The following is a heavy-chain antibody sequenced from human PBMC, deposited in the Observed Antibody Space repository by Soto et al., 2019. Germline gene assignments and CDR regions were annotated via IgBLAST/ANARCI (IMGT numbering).Heavy chain of an antibody. CDR3: ARCPAQFDWILSDPKPYFMDV. CDR1: GGSISSSSYY. D-gene: IGHD3-9*01. CDR2: IYYSGST. Sequence: ASETLSLTCTVSGGSISSSSYYWGWIRQPPGKGLEWIGSIYYSGSTYYNPSLKSRVTISVDSSKNDFSLELNSVTAADTAVYYCARCPAQFDWILSDPKPYFMDVWGQGTTVTVSS. V-gene: IGHV4-39*07. J-gene: IGHJ6*02.